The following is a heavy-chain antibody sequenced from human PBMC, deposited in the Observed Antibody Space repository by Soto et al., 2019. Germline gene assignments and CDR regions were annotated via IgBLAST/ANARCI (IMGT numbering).Heavy chain of an antibody. Sequence: HPGGSLRLSCAASGFTFSSYAMSWVRQAPGKGLEWVSAISGSGGSTCYADSVKGRFTISRDNSKNTLYLQMNSLRAEDTAIYYCAKAPKGNYYYGMDVWGQGTTVTVSS. CDR1: GFTFSSYA. J-gene: IGHJ6*02. CDR2: ISGSGGST. D-gene: IGHD6-13*01. V-gene: IGHV3-23*01. CDR3: AKAPKGNYYYGMDV.